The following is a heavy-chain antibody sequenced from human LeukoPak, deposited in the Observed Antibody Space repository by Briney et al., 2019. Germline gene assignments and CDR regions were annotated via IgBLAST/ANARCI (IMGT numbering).Heavy chain of an antibody. J-gene: IGHJ4*02. D-gene: IGHD6-13*01. CDR2: INPNSGGT. Sequence: ASVKVSCKASGYTFTGYYMHWVRQAPGQGLEWMGWINPNSGGTNYAQKFQGRVTMTRDTSISTAYMELSRLRSDDTAVYYCARAGVAAAGKDPCFDYWGQGTLVTVSS. V-gene: IGHV1-2*02. CDR3: ARAGVAAAGKDPCFDY. CDR1: GYTFTGYY.